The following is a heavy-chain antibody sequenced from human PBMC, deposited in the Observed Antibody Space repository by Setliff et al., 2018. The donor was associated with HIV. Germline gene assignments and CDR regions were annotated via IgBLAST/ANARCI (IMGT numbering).Heavy chain of an antibody. Sequence: GGSLRLSCTASGITFNNVWMNWVRQVPGKGLQWVGRIKSKIEGETRDYAAAVKGRFAISRDDSVSTVYLQMHSMKTEDTAVYYCITDYGSSSWYDYWGQGTLVTVSS. J-gene: IGHJ4*02. CDR2: IKSKIEGETR. CDR1: GITFNNVW. CDR3: ITDYGSSSWYDY. D-gene: IGHD6-13*01. V-gene: IGHV3-15*01.